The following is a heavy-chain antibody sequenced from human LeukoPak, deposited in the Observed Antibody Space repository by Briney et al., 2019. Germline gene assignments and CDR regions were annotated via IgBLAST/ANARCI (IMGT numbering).Heavy chain of an antibody. Sequence: PSQTLSLTCTVSGGSISSGDYYCSWIRQPPGNGLEWIGYIYYSGSTYYNPSLKSRVTISVDTSKNQFSLKLSSVTAADTAVYYCARENLEWPYYYYMDVWGKGTTVTVSS. D-gene: IGHD3-3*01. V-gene: IGHV4-30-4*08. CDR2: IYYSGST. CDR1: GGSISSGDYY. J-gene: IGHJ6*03. CDR3: ARENLEWPYYYYMDV.